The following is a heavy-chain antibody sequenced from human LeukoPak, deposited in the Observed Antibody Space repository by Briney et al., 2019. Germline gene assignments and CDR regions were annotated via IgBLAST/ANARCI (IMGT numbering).Heavy chain of an antibody. Sequence: GESLKISCKGSGHNFTSYWIAWVRQMPGRGLEWMGIIDPGDSDTRYSPSFQGQVTISADKSISTAYLRWSSLKASDTTMYYCARHPSDSSIDYWGQGTLVTVSS. V-gene: IGHV5-51*01. CDR3: ARHPSDSSIDY. CDR2: IDPGDSDT. CDR1: GHNFTSYW. D-gene: IGHD2/OR15-2a*01. J-gene: IGHJ4*02.